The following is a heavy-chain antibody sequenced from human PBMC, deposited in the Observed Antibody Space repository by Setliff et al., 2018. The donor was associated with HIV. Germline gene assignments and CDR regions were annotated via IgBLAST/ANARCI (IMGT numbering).Heavy chain of an antibody. D-gene: IGHD2-21*01. CDR1: GDSISSGSNY. Sequence: SETLSLTCTVSGDSISSGSNYWSWIRQPAGKGLEWIGRIYTSGPRYNPSLENRVTISVDTSKNQFSLTLSSVTAADTAMYYCATYAGNGGGKGYWGQGTLVTVSS. CDR2: IYTSGP. J-gene: IGHJ4*02. CDR3: ATYAGNGGGKGY. V-gene: IGHV4-61*02.